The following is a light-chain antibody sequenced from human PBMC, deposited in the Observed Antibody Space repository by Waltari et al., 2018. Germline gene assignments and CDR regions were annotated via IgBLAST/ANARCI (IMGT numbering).Light chain of an antibody. CDR3: QQYTSFTLT. V-gene: IGKV1-5*03. J-gene: IGKJ4*01. CDR1: QSISTW. CDR2: KAS. Sequence: DIQITQSPSTLSASVGDRVTITCRASQSISTWLAWYQQKPGKAPKLLIYKASDLESGVPSRFSGSGSGTEFTLTISSLRPDDSATYYCQQYTSFTLTFGGGTKVEIK.